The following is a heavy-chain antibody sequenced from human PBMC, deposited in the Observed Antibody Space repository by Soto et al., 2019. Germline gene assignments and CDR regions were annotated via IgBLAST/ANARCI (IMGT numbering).Heavy chain of an antibody. CDR1: GGSISSSSYY. V-gene: IGHV4-39*01. J-gene: IGHJ3*02. CDR3: ARQFGYSSSGYQNDAFYI. Sequence: QLQLQESGPGLVKPSETLSLTCTVSGGSISSSSYYWGWIRQPPGKGLEWIGSIYYSGSTYYNPSPKSRVTISVDTSRNQFSLVLSSVTAADTAVYYCARQFGYSSSGYQNDAFYIWGQGTMVTVSS. D-gene: IGHD6-13*01. CDR2: IYYSGST.